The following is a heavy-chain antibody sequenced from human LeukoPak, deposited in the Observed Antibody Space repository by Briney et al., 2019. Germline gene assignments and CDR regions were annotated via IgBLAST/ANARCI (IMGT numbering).Heavy chain of an antibody. CDR1: GFTFSSYA. V-gene: IGHV3-23*01. CDR2: ISGSGGST. J-gene: IGHJ3*02. CDR3: ARQLTYYDFWSGDESMGRDAFDI. D-gene: IGHD3-3*01. Sequence: GGSLRLSCAASGFTFSSYAMSWVRQAPGKGLEWVSAISGSGGSTYYADSVKGRFTISRDNSKNTLYLQMNSLRAEDTAVYYCARQLTYYDFWSGDESMGRDAFDIWGQGTMVTVSS.